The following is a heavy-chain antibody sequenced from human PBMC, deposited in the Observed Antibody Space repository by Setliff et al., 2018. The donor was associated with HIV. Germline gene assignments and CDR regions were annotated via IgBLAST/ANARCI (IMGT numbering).Heavy chain of an antibody. CDR1: GFTFSSYW. J-gene: IGHJ4*02. CDR2: IKQDGSEK. D-gene: IGHD3-3*01. CDR3: ARLKVDTIFGVVITNPFDY. Sequence: GSLRLSCAASGFTFSSYWMSWVRQAPGKGLEWGANIKQDGSEKYYVDSVKGRFTISRDNAKNSLYLQMNSLRAEDTAVYYCARLKVDTIFGVVITNPFDYWGQGTLVTVSS. V-gene: IGHV3-7*03.